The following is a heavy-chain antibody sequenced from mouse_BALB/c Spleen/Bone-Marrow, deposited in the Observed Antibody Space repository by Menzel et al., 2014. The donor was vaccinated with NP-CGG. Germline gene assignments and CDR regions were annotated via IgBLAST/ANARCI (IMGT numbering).Heavy chain of an antibody. Sequence: QVQLQQSGAELAKPGASVKMSCKASGYTFTSYWMHWVKQRPGQGLEWIGYINPSTGYTNYNQRFKDQATLTAVKSSSTAYMQLRSLTSEDSAIYYCTRGIAAVVAADFDYWGQGTTLTVSS. CDR2: INPSTGYT. D-gene: IGHD1-1*01. V-gene: IGHV1-7*01. J-gene: IGHJ2*01. CDR1: GYTFTSYW. CDR3: TRGIAAVVAADFDY.